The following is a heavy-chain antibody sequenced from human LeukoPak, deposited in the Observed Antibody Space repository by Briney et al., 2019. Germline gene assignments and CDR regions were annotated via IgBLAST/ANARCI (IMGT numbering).Heavy chain of an antibody. J-gene: IGHJ4*02. Sequence: GGSLRLSCAASGFTFSSYAMSWVRQAPGKGLERVSAISGSGGSTYYADSVKGRFTISRDNSRSTLYLQMNSLRPEDTAIYYCAREGYYGSGSPPSLYFDYWGQGTLVTVSS. D-gene: IGHD3-10*01. V-gene: IGHV3-23*01. CDR1: GFTFSSYA. CDR2: ISGSGGST. CDR3: AREGYYGSGSPPSLYFDY.